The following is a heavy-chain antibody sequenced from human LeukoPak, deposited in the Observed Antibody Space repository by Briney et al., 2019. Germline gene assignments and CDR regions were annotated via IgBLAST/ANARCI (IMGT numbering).Heavy chain of an antibody. CDR2: IIPIFGTA. J-gene: IGHJ4*02. CDR3: ARGVSGPGYDSSPRFDY. D-gene: IGHD3-22*01. Sequence: WASVKVSCKASGGTFSSYAISWVRQAPGQGLEWMGGIIPIFGTANYAQKFQGRVTITADESTSTAYMELSSLRSEDTAVYYCARGVSGPGYDSSPRFDYWGQGTLVTVSS. V-gene: IGHV1-69*13. CDR1: GGTFSSYA.